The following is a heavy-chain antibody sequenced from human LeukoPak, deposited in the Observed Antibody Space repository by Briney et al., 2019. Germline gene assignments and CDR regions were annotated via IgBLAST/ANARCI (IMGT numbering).Heavy chain of an antibody. CDR3: ARLTEDYYFDY. D-gene: IGHD1-14*01. Sequence: SETLSLTCTVSGGSISSYYWTWIRQPPGKGLEWIGHIYYSGSTNYNPSLKSRVTISVDTSKNQFSLKLSSVTVADTAVYYCARLTEDYYFDYWGQGTLVTVSS. CDR2: IYYSGST. J-gene: IGHJ4*02. V-gene: IGHV4-59*01. CDR1: GGSISSYY.